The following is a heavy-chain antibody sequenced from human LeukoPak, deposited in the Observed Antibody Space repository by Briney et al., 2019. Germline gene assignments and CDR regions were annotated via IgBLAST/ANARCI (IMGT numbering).Heavy chain of an antibody. CDR2: ISAYNGNT. CDR3: ARSPSMVGSVLSDY. Sequence: ASVKVSCKASGYTFTSYGIGWVRQAPGQGLEWMGWISAYNGNTNYAQKLQGRVTMTTDTSTSTAYMELRSLRSDDTAVYYCARSPSMVGSVLSDYWGQGTLVTVSS. CDR1: GYTFTSYG. D-gene: IGHD4/OR15-4a*01. V-gene: IGHV1-18*01. J-gene: IGHJ4*02.